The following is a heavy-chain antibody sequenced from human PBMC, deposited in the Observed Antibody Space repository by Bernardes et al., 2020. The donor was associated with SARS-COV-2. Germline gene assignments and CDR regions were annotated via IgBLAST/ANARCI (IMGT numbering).Heavy chain of an antibody. CDR1: GFTVSSNY. D-gene: IGHD4-17*01. J-gene: IGHJ3*02. Sequence: GGSLRLSCAASGFTVSSNYMSWVRQAPGKGLEWVSVIYSGGSTYYADSVKGRFTISRDNSKNTLYLQMNSLRAEDTAVYYCARDRDYGGNGGGAFDIWGQGTMVTVSS. CDR3: ARDRDYGGNGGGAFDI. V-gene: IGHV3-53*01. CDR2: IYSGGST.